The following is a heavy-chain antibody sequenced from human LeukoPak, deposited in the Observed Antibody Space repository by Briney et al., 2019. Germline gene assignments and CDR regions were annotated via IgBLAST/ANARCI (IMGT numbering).Heavy chain of an antibody. CDR1: GGSISSGGYY. Sequence: NPSETLSLTGTVSGGSISSGGYYWSWIRQPPGKGLEWIGYIYHSGSTYYNPSLKSRVTISVDRSKNQFSLKLSSVTAADTAVYYCARGGPIPAKIDYWGQGTLVTVSS. CDR2: IYHSGST. J-gene: IGHJ4*02. V-gene: IGHV4-30-2*01. CDR3: ARGGPIPAKIDY. D-gene: IGHD2-2*01.